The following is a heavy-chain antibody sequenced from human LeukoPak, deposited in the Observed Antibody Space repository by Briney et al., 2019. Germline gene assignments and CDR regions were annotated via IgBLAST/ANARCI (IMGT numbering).Heavy chain of an antibody. D-gene: IGHD6-13*01. Sequence: GGSLRLSCAASGFTFSSYAMSWVRQAPGKGLEWVSAISGSGGRTYYADSVKGRFTISRDNSKNTLYVQMNSLRAEDTAVYYCAKCLGADYSSSWDAHLVPDAFDIWGQGTMVTVSS. CDR3: AKCLGADYSSSWDAHLVPDAFDI. J-gene: IGHJ3*02. V-gene: IGHV3-23*01. CDR1: GFTFSSYA. CDR2: ISGSGGRT.